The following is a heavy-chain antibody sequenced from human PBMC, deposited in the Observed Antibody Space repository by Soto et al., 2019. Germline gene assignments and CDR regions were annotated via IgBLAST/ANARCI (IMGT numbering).Heavy chain of an antibody. D-gene: IGHD6-19*01. Sequence: GGSLRLSCVASGFIFSSYAMSWVRQVPGKGLEWVSSISGSGASTSYADSVKGRFTISRDNSRNTLYLQVNSLRAEDTAIYYCAKEGVPSDGWTSLYYFNFCGQGTLVTVSS. CDR1: GFIFSSYA. V-gene: IGHV3-23*01. J-gene: IGHJ4*02. CDR3: AKEGVPSDGWTSLYYFNF. CDR2: ISGSGAST.